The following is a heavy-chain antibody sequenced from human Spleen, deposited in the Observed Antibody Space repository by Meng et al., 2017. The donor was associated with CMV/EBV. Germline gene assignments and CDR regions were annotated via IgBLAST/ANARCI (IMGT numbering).Heavy chain of an antibody. CDR2: INHSGGT. CDR3: ARGNDFWSGYFY. CDR1: GGSFSGYY. V-gene: IGHV4-34*01. J-gene: IGHJ4*02. Sequence: SETLSLTCAVYGGSFSGYYWSWIRQPPGKGLEWIGEINHSGGTNYNPSLKSRVTISVDTSKNQFSLKLSSVTTADTAVYYCARGNDFWSGYFYWGQGTLVTVSS. D-gene: IGHD3-3*01.